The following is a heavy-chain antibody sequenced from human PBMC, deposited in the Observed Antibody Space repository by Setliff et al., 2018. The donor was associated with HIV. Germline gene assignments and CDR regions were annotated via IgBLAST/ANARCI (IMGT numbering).Heavy chain of an antibody. CDR2: IYFTGSS. CDR1: GGSISTYY. CDR3: ARVQMAYAAFDV. J-gene: IGHJ3*01. D-gene: IGHD4-17*01. Sequence: SETLSLTCTVSGGSISTYYWSWIRQPPGKGLEWIGSIYFTGSSDNNPSPKSRVTLSVDTSKHQFSLKPSSVTAADTAVYYCARVQMAYAAFDVWGQGTMVTVSS. V-gene: IGHV4-59*01.